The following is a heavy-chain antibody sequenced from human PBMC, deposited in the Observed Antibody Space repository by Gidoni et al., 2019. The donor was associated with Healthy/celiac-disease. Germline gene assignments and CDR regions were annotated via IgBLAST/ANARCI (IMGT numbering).Heavy chain of an antibody. CDR3: ARITIELVVPAAIGWFDP. J-gene: IGHJ5*02. V-gene: IGHV2-26*01. Sequence: QVTLKESGPVLVKPTETLTLTCTVSGFALSNARMGVSWIRQPPGKALEWLAHIFSNDEKSYSTSLKSRLTISKDTSKSQVVLTMTNMDPVDTATYYCARITIELVVPAAIGWFDPWGQGTLVTVSS. CDR1: GFALSNARMG. D-gene: IGHD2-2*01. CDR2: IFSNDEK.